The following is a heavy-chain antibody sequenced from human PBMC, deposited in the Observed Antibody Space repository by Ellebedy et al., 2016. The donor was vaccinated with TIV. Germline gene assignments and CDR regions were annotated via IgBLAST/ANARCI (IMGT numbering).Heavy chain of an antibody. J-gene: IGHJ4*02. CDR1: GFTFSSYA. CDR2: ISGSGGST. CDR3: AKGRRMVYSTGGLDY. Sequence: PGGSLRLSCAASGFTFSSYAMSWVRQAPGKGLEWVSVISGSGGSTYYAHSVKSRFTISRDNSKNTLYLKMNSLRAEDTAVYYCAKGRRMVYSTGGLDYWGQGTLVTVSS. V-gene: IGHV3-23*01. D-gene: IGHD2-8*01.